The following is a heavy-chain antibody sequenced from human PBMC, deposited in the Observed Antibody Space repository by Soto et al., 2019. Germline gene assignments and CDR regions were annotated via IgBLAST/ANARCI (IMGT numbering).Heavy chain of an antibody. D-gene: IGHD1-26*01. V-gene: IGHV1-3*01. CDR2: INAGNGNT. CDR1: GYTFTSYA. CDR3: ARVSGSYLKKWFDP. J-gene: IGHJ5*02. Sequence: ASVKVSCKASGYTFTSYAMHWVRQSPGQRLEWMGWINAGNGNTKYSQKFQGRVTITRDTSASTAYMELSSLRSEDTAVYYCARVSGSYLKKWFDPWGQGTLVTVS.